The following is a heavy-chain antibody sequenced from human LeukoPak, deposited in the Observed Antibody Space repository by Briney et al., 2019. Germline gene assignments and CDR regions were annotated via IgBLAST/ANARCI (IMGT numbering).Heavy chain of an antibody. V-gene: IGHV3-21*01. CDR1: GFTFSSYS. D-gene: IGHD3-3*01. CDR2: ISSSSSYI. Sequence: GGSLRLSCAASGFTFSSYSMNWVRQAPGKGLEWVSSISSSSSYIYYADSVKGRFTISRDNAKNSLYLQMNSLRAEDTAVYYCARDRVYDFWSGYYKVFGYWGQGTLVTVSS. CDR3: ARDRVYDFWSGYYKVFGY. J-gene: IGHJ4*02.